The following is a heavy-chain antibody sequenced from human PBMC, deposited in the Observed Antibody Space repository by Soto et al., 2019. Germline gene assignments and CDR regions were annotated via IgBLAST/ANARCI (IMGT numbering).Heavy chain of an antibody. CDR2: IYYSGST. D-gene: IGHD3-10*01. CDR3: AREDYYYGSGSYYR. Sequence: PSETLSLTCTVSGDSISSGDYYWTWIRQPPGKGLEWIGYIYYSGSTYYNPSLKSRVTISVDTSKNQFSLKLISVTAADTAVYYCAREDYYYGSGSYYRWGQGTLVTVSS. V-gene: IGHV4-30-4*01. CDR1: GDSISSGDYY. J-gene: IGHJ5*02.